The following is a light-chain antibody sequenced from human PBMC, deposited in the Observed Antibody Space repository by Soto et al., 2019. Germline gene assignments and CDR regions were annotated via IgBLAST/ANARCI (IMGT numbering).Light chain of an antibody. Sequence: DIQMTQSPSTLSASVGDRVTITCRASQSISNWLAWYQQKPGKAPNLLIYFASTLQSGVPSRFSGSGSGTEFTRTISSLQPDDFATYYCQQYDTSPLTFGGGTKVDIK. CDR1: QSISNW. J-gene: IGKJ4*01. V-gene: IGKV1-5*03. CDR3: QQYDTSPLT. CDR2: FAS.